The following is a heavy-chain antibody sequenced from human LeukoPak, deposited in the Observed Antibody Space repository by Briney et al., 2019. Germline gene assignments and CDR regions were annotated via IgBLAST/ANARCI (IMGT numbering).Heavy chain of an antibody. D-gene: IGHD4-23*01. Sequence: SETLSLTCTVSGGSISGYYWSWIRQPPGKGLEWIGFIYYRGSTNYNPSLKSRVTISVDTSKNQFSLKLSSVTAADTAVYYCARDKGAADYGGDYFDYWGRGTLVTVSS. J-gene: IGHJ4*02. CDR2: IYYRGST. CDR3: ARDKGAADYGGDYFDY. V-gene: IGHV4-59*01. CDR1: GGSISGYY.